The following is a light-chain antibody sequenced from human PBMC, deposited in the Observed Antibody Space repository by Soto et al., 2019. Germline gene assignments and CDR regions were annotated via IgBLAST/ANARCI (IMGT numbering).Light chain of an antibody. CDR1: QSINRW. Sequence: IQMTQSPSTLSASVGDRVTITCRASQSINRWLAWYQQKPGKAPKLLIYKASTLESGVPSRFSGGGLGTEFSLNITSLQPDDFATYYCQQYSTYPYIFGQGTKVDIK. J-gene: IGKJ2*01. CDR2: KAS. CDR3: QQYSTYPYI. V-gene: IGKV1-5*03.